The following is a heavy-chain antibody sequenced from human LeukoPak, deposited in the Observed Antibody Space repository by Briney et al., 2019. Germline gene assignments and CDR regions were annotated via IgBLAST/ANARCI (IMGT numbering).Heavy chain of an antibody. D-gene: IGHD6-13*01. CDR3: AKYSSSWPHYYYMDV. Sequence: GGSLRLSCATSGFTFTSYAMSWVRQAPGKGLEWVSAISGSGGSTYYADSVKGRFTISRDNSKNTLYLQMNSLRAEDTAVYYCAKYSSSWPHYYYMDVWGEGTTVTVSS. CDR1: GFTFTSYA. CDR2: ISGSGGST. J-gene: IGHJ6*03. V-gene: IGHV3-23*01.